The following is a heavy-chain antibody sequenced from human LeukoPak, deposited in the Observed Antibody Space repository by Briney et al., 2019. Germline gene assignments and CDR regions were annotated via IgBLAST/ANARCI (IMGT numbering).Heavy chain of an antibody. J-gene: IGHJ1*01. D-gene: IGHD3-9*01. CDR2: IYSGGST. Sequence: SGGSLRLSCAASGFTVSSNYMSWVRQAPGKGLEWVSVIYSGGSTYYADSVKGRFTISRDNSKNTLYLQMNSLRAEDTAVYYCARDILTGSQSRFQHWGQGTLVTVSS. CDR3: ARDILTGSQSRFQH. CDR1: GFTVSSNY. V-gene: IGHV3-53*01.